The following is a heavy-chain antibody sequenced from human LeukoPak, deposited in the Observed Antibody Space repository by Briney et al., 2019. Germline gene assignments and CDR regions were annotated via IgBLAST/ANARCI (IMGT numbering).Heavy chain of an antibody. V-gene: IGHV3-33*06. Sequence: GRSPRLSCAASGFSFSSYAMHWVRPAPGRGLEWVSAIWYDGSNKFYADSVKGRFTISRDNSKNTLYLQMNSLRAEDTAVYYCAKSGPDFGDLPSEYYFDYWGQGNLVTVSS. CDR3: AKSGPDFGDLPSEYYFDY. D-gene: IGHD4-17*01. J-gene: IGHJ4*02. CDR2: IWYDGSNK. CDR1: GFSFSSYA.